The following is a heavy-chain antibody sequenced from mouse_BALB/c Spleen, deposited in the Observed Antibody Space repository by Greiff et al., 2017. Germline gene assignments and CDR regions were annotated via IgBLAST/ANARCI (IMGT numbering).Heavy chain of an antibody. D-gene: IGHD2-14*01. CDR1: GYTFTDYE. CDR3: TRDYRYP. V-gene: IGHV1-15*01. CDR2: IDPETGGT. Sequence: VKLQESGAELVRPGASVTLSCKASGYTFTDYEMHWVKQTPVHGLEWIGAIDPETGGTAYNQKFKGKATLTADKSSSTAYMELRSLTSEDSAVYYCTRDYRYPWGQGTTLTVSS. J-gene: IGHJ2*01.